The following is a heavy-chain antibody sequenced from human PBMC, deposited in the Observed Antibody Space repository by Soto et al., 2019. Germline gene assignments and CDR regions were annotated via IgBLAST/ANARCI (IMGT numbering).Heavy chain of an antibody. CDR3: ARGRVSAAGTRRLRRNHAFDI. CDR2: INHSGST. V-gene: IGHV4-34*01. Sequence: LVPKSLPWAVYGGNIGGFYWRWISQKKGKGLEWIGEINHSGSTTYNPSLKTRVTISVDTSKNQFSLKLSSVTAADTAVYYCARGRVSAAGTRRLRRNHAFDIWGQGTMVTVSS. D-gene: IGHD6-13*01. CDR1: GGNIGGFY. J-gene: IGHJ3*02.